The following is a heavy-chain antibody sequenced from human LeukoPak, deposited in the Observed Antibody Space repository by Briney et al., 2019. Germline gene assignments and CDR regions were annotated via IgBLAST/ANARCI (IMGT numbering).Heavy chain of an antibody. J-gene: IGHJ4*02. CDR2: IYSGGST. V-gene: IGHV3-53*01. D-gene: IGHD5-24*01. CDR3: AHQRWLQCFDY. Sequence: GGPLRLSCAASGFTVSSNYMSWVRQAPGKGLEWVSVIYSGGSTYYADSVKGRFTISRDNSKNTLYLQMNSLRAEDTAVYYCAHQRWLQCFDYWGQGTLVTVSS. CDR1: GFTVSSNY.